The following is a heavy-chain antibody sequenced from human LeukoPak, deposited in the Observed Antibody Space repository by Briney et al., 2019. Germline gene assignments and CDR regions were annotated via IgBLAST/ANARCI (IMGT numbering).Heavy chain of an antibody. CDR3: ARERGGQRTGQFDQ. V-gene: IGHV4-59*01. CDR1: GDSIRSSY. J-gene: IGHJ4*02. Sequence: PSETLSLTCTVSGDSIRSSYWSWIRQPPGETLEWVGYIYYSGSANYNPSLKDRVSMSVDTSKNQLSLRLNSVTAADTAVYYCARERGGQRTGQFDQWGQGILVTVSS. CDR2: IYYSGSA. D-gene: IGHD1-1*01.